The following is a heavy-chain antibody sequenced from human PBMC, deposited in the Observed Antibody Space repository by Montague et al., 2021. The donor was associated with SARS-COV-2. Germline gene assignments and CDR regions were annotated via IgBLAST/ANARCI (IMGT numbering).Heavy chain of an antibody. CDR2: XDWDDDK. CDR1: GFSLSTSGMC. Sequence: PALVKPTQTLTLTCTFSGFSLSTSGMCVSWIRQPPGKALEWLALXDWDDDKYYSTSLKTRLTISKDTSQNQVVLTMTNMDPVDTATYYCARMVTIFSLGGYYYYYGMDVWGQGTTVTVSS. V-gene: IGHV2-70*01. J-gene: IGHJ6*02. D-gene: IGHD3-9*01. CDR3: ARMVTIFSLGGYYYYYGMDV.